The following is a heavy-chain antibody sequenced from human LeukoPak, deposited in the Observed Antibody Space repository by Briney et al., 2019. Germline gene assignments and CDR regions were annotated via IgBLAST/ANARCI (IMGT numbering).Heavy chain of an antibody. CDR3: ARDPLAGSKGY. V-gene: IGHV3-30*14. Sequence: TGGSLRLSCAASGFTFSSYAMHWVRQAPGKGLEWVAVISYDGSNKYYADSVKGRFTISRDNSKNTLYLQMNSLRAEDTAVYYCARDPLAGSKGYWGQGTLVTVSS. CDR2: ISYDGSNK. J-gene: IGHJ4*02. CDR1: GFTFSSYA. D-gene: IGHD3-16*01.